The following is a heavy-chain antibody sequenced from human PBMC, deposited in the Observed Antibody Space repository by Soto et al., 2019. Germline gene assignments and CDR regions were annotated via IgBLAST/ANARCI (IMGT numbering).Heavy chain of an antibody. D-gene: IGHD3-16*01. CDR2: MSYDGSNK. Sequence: QVQLVESGGGVVQPGRSLRLSCAASGFTFSSYAMHWVRRAPGKGLEWMAVMSYDGSNKYYADSVKGRFTISRDNSKNTLYLQMNSLRPEDTALYYGAGDGGAYWGQRTLVIVSS. CDR1: GFTFSSYA. CDR3: AGDGGAY. V-gene: IGHV3-30-3*01. J-gene: IGHJ4*02.